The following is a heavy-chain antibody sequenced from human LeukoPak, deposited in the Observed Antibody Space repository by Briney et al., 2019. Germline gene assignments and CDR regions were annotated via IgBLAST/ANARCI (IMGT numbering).Heavy chain of an antibody. Sequence: SETLSLTCTVSGGSISSYYWSWIRQPPGKGLGWIGYIYYSGSTNYNPSLKSRVTISVDTSKNQFSLKLSSVTAADTAVYYCARETGYSAFDIWGQGTMVTVSS. CDR3: ARETGYSAFDI. J-gene: IGHJ3*02. V-gene: IGHV4-59*01. CDR2: IYYSGST. D-gene: IGHD3-9*01. CDR1: GGSISSYY.